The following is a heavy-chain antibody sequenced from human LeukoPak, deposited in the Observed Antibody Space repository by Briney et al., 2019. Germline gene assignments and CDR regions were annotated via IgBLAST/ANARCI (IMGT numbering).Heavy chain of an antibody. CDR3: ARESGYITMVNGIDY. CDR1: GYTFTGYY. V-gene: IGHV1-2*02. CDR2: INPNSGGT. J-gene: IGHJ4*02. D-gene: IGHD3-10*01. Sequence: ASVKVSCKASGYTFTGYYMHWVRQAPGQGLEWMGWINPNSGGTNYAQKFQGRVTMTRDTSISTAYMELSRLRSDDTAVYYCARESGYITMVNGIDYWGQGTLVTVSS.